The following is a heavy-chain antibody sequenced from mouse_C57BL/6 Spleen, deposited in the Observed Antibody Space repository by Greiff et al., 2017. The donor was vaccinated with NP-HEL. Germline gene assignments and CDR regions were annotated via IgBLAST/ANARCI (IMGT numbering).Heavy chain of an antibody. CDR2: IDPSDSET. CDR3: ARGDYSIDY. J-gene: IGHJ2*01. D-gene: IGHD2-5*01. Sequence: QVQLQQPGAELVRPGSSVKLSCKASGYTFTSYWMHWVKQRPIQGLEWIGNIDPSDSETHYNQKFKDKATLTVDKSSSTAYMQLSSLTSDDSAVYYCARGDYSIDYWGQGTTLTVSS. V-gene: IGHV1-52*01. CDR1: GYTFTSYW.